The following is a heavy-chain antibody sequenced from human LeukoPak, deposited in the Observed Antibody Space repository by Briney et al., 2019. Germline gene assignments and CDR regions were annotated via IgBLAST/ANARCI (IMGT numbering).Heavy chain of an antibody. J-gene: IGHJ4*02. Sequence: GGSLRLSCAASGFTFSSYWMSWVRQAPGKGLEWVANIKQDGSEKYYVDSVKGRFTISRDNAKNSLYLQMNSLRAEDTAVHYCAREGESGYVWGSYRNFDYWGQGTLVTVSS. V-gene: IGHV3-7*01. CDR2: IKQDGSEK. D-gene: IGHD3-16*02. CDR3: AREGESGYVWGSYRNFDY. CDR1: GFTFSSYW.